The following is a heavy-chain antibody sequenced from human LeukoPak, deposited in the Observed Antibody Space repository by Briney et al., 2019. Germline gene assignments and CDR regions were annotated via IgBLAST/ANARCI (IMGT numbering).Heavy chain of an antibody. J-gene: IGHJ4*02. Sequence: GGSLRLSCAASGFTFSTYWMGWVRQAPGKGLEWVANIKQDGSEKHYVDSVKGRFTISRDNAENSLYLQMSSLRVEDTALYYCARDPGIAVAGTVGHFDFWGQGTLSPSPQ. CDR1: GFTFSTYW. CDR3: ARDPGIAVAGTVGHFDF. CDR2: IKQDGSEK. V-gene: IGHV3-7*03. D-gene: IGHD6-19*01.